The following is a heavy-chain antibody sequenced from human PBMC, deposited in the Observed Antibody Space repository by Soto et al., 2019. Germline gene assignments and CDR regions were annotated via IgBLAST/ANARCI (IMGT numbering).Heavy chain of an antibody. CDR3: ARGGDSSGYCDY. J-gene: IGHJ4*02. CDR1: GGTFSSYA. Sequence: SVKVSCKASGGTFSSYAISWVRQAPGQGLEWMGGIIPIFGTANYAQKFQGRVTITADESTSTAYMELSSLRSEDTAVYYCARGGDSSGYCDYWGQGTLVTVSS. CDR2: IIPIFGTA. V-gene: IGHV1-69*13. D-gene: IGHD3-22*01.